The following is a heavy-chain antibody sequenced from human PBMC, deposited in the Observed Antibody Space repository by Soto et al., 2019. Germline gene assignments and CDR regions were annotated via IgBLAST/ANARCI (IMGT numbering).Heavy chain of an antibody. CDR3: ARDQLTQRWLQLRRLNWFDP. Sequence: GASVKVSCKASGGTFSSYTISWVRQAPGQGLEWMGRIIPILGIANYAQKFQGRVTITADKSTSTAYMELSSLRSEDTAVYYCARDQLTQRWLQLRRLNWFDPWGQGTLVTVSS. V-gene: IGHV1-69*04. CDR1: GGTFSSYT. J-gene: IGHJ5*02. CDR2: IIPILGIA. D-gene: IGHD5-12*01.